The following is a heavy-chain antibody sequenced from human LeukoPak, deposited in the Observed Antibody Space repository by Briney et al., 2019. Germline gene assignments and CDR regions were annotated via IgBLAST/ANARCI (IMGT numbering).Heavy chain of an antibody. CDR2: ISGSGGST. J-gene: IGHJ4*02. CDR3: AKDNAGFGVVTTTFFDY. CDR1: GFTFSSYA. D-gene: IGHD3-3*01. V-gene: IGHV3-23*01. Sequence: PGGSLRLSCAASGFTFSSYAMSWVRQAPGKGLEWVSAISGSGGSTYYADSVKGRFTISRDNSKNTLYLQMNSLRAEDTAVYYCAKDNAGFGVVTTTFFDYWGQGTLVTVSS.